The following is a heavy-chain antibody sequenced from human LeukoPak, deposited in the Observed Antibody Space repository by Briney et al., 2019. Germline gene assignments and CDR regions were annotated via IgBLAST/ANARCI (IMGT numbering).Heavy chain of an antibody. CDR2: INHSGST. V-gene: IGHV4-34*01. CDR3: ARSGGVHYYYMDV. CDR1: GGSFSGYY. D-gene: IGHD3-10*01. J-gene: IGHJ6*03. Sequence: PSETLSLTCAVYGGSFSGYYWSWIRQPPGKGLEWIGEINHSGSTNYNPSLKSRVTISVDTSKNQFSLKLSSVTAADTAVYYCARSGGVHYYYMDVWGKGTTVTVSS.